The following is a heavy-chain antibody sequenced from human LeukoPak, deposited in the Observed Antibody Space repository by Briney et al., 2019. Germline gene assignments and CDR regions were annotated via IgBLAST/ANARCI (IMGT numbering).Heavy chain of an antibody. V-gene: IGHV3-7*01. CDR3: ATDSFSISSADAFDI. D-gene: IGHD3-3*02. J-gene: IGHJ3*02. CDR2: INQDGSAK. Sequence: QPGGSLRLSCAASGFTFSNYWMTWVRQAPGKGLEWVANINQDGSAKYYVGSVKGRFTISRDNANNSLYPQMNSLRVDDTAVYHCATDSFSISSADAFDIWGQGTMVTVSS. CDR1: GFTFSNYW.